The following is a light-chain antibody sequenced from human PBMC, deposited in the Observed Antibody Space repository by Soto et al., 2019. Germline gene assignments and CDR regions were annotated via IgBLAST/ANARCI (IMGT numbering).Light chain of an antibody. CDR1: QSVLYGSNTKNY. CDR3: QQQYSIPRT. V-gene: IGKV4-1*01. Sequence: DIVMTQSPDSLAVSLGERATTNCKSSQSVLYGSNTKNYLAWYQQKPGQPPKLLIYWASTRESGVPDRFSGSGSGTDFTLTISSLQAEDVAVYYCQQQYSIPRTFGQGTKVELK. CDR2: WAS. J-gene: IGKJ1*01.